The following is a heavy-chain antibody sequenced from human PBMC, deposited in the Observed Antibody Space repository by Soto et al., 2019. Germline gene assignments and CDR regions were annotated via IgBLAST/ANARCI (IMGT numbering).Heavy chain of an antibody. D-gene: IGHD4-4*01. CDR1: GFTFSSYS. J-gene: IGHJ6*03. CDR2: ISSSSSYI. CDR3: ARVPNNLTTPYYYYYYMDV. Sequence: GGSLRLSCAASGFTFSSYSMNWVRQAPGKGLEWVSSISSSSSYIYYADSVKGRFTISRDNAKNSLYLQMNSLRAEDTAVYYCARVPNNLTTPYYYYYYMDVWGKGTTVTVSS. V-gene: IGHV3-21*01.